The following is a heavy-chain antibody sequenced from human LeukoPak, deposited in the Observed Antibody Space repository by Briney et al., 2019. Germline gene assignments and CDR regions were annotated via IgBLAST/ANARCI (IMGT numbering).Heavy chain of an antibody. Sequence: GRSLRLSCAASGFTFSSYAMHWVRQAPGKGLEWVAVISYDGSNKYYADSVKGRFTISRDNSKNTLYLQMNSLRAEDTAVYYCAKDVGGSGRYRPGTHPDYWGQGTLVTVSS. J-gene: IGHJ4*02. D-gene: IGHD3-10*01. CDR1: GFTFSSYA. V-gene: IGHV3-30*04. CDR2: ISYDGSNK. CDR3: AKDVGGSGRYRPGTHPDY.